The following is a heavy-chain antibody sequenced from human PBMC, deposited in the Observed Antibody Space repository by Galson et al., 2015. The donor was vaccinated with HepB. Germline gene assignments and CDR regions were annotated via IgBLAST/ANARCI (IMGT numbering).Heavy chain of an antibody. CDR2: ISSDGRNK. CDR3: ARDSPVIIAYYWGNFFDF. Sequence: SLRLYCAASGFNFSSYALHWVRQVPGKGLEWVAVISSDGRNKYYAALVKGRFAISRDNSETTVFLQIYTLRTEDSGVYYCARDSPVIIAYYWGNFFDFWCQGALVTVSA. CDR1: GFNFSSYA. D-gene: IGHD3-10*01. J-gene: IGHJ4*02. V-gene: IGHV3-30*09.